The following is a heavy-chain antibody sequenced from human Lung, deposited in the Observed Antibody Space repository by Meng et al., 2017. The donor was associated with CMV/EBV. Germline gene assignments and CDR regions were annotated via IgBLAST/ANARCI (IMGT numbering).Heavy chain of an antibody. V-gene: IGHV4-4*02. D-gene: IGHD3-10*01. CDR2: IPHRGSS. Sequence: QVQLRESGPPRGKPSGTLSLTCAVSGDSITNHNWWAWVRQPPGKGLEWIGEIPHRGSSAYNPSLKSRVSMSIDKSKNQFSLKLTSVTAADTAVYHCPRRSGGSVWGQGTLVTVSS. CDR1: GDSITNHNW. J-gene: IGHJ1*01. CDR3: PRRSGGSV.